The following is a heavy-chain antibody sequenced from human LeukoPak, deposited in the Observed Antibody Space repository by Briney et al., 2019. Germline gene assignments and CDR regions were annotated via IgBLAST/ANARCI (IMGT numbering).Heavy chain of an antibody. Sequence: GASVKVSCKASGGTFSSYAISWVRQAPGQGLEWMGRIIPIFGTANYAQKFQGRVTITTDESTSTAYMELGSLRSEDTAVYYCARAPTNYYDSSGYHKYFQHWGQGTLVTVSS. V-gene: IGHV1-69*05. D-gene: IGHD3-22*01. CDR2: IIPIFGTA. CDR3: ARAPTNYYDSSGYHKYFQH. CDR1: GGTFSSYA. J-gene: IGHJ1*01.